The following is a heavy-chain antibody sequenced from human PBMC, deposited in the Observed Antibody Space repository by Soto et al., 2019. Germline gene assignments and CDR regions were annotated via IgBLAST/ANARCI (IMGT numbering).Heavy chain of an antibody. Sequence: HITLKESGPTLVKPTQTLTLTCIFSGFSFSADGVGVGWIRQPPGKTLEWLALIYWDDDTRYRPSLKSRLTITKDSSKNQAVLTMTNMDPLDTATYYCAHAFGGTSWPNDAFDVWGQGTVVTVSS. D-gene: IGHD3-16*01. J-gene: IGHJ3*01. V-gene: IGHV2-5*02. CDR1: GFSFSADGVG. CDR2: IYWDDDT. CDR3: AHAFGGTSWPNDAFDV.